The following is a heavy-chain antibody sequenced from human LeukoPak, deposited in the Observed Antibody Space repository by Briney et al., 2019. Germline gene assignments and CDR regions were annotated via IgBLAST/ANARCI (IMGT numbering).Heavy chain of an antibody. Sequence: SETLSLTCLVSGGSISSSSYYWGWIRQPPGKGLEWIGSIYYRGSTYYNPSLKSRVTISVDTSKNQFSLKLSSVTAADTAVYYCAREVDYYDSSGPGPGHWFDPWGQGTLVTVSS. J-gene: IGHJ5*02. CDR2: IYYRGST. V-gene: IGHV4-39*02. CDR1: GGSISSSSYY. CDR3: AREVDYYDSSGPGPGHWFDP. D-gene: IGHD3-22*01.